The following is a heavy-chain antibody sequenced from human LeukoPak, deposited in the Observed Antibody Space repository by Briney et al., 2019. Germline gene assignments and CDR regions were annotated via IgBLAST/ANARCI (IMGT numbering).Heavy chain of an antibody. D-gene: IGHD3-3*01. J-gene: IGHJ4*02. CDR3: APAPTYYDFWSGYYDY. CDR2: ISYDESNK. V-gene: IGHV3-30-3*01. Sequence: GSLRLSCAASGFTFSSYAMHWVRQAPGKGLEWVAVISYDESNKYYADSVKGRFTISRDNSKNTLYLQMNSLRAEDTAVYYCAPAPTYYDFWSGYYDYWGQGTLVTVSS. CDR1: GFTFSSYA.